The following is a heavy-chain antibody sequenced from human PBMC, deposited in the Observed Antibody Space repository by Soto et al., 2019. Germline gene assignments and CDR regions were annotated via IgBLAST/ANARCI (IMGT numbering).Heavy chain of an antibody. CDR3: ASKASWFDP. Sequence: GGSLRLSCAASGFTFSSYGMHWVRQAPGKGLEWVAVIWYDGSNKYYADSVKGRFTISRDNAKNSLYLQMNSLRAEDTAVYYCASKASWFDPWGQGTLVTVSS. CDR2: IWYDGSNK. CDR1: GFTFSSYG. J-gene: IGHJ5*02. V-gene: IGHV3-33*03.